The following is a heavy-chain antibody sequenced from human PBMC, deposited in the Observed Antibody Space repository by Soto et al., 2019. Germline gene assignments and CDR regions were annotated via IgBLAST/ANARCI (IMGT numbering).Heavy chain of an antibody. CDR3: AREAAGNSGMYYYYYGMDV. CDR1: GGSISSGGYY. D-gene: IGHD6-13*01. V-gene: IGHV4-31*03. CDR2: IYYSGST. J-gene: IGHJ6*02. Sequence: SETLSLTCTVSGGSISSGGYYWSWIRQHPGKGLEWIGYIYYSGSTYYNPSLKSRVTISVDTSKNQFSLKLSSVTAADTAVYYCAREAAGNSGMYYYYYGMDVWGQGTTVTVSS.